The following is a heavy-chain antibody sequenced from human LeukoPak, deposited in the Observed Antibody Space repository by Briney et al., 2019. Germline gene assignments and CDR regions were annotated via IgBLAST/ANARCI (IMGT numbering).Heavy chain of an antibody. CDR2: ISGSGGST. CDR3: AKDRSGGSGSYNDY. D-gene: IGHD3-10*01. CDR1: GFTFSTYG. J-gene: IGHJ4*02. V-gene: IGHV3-23*01. Sequence: GGSLRLSCAASGFTFSTYGMTWVRQAPGKGLEWVSAISGSGGSTYYADSVKGRFTISRDNSKNSLYLQMNSLRTEDTALYYCAKDRSGGSGSYNDYWGQGTLVTVSS.